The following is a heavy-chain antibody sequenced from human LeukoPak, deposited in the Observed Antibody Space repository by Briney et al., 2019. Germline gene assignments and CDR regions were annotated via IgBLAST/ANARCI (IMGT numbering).Heavy chain of an antibody. D-gene: IGHD3-10*01. CDR1: GFTFNNAW. Sequence: GGSLRLSCAASGFTFNNAWMTWVRQAPGMGLVWIARIKSTTDGGTTDYAAPVKGRFSISRDDSKNTVYLQMNSLKTEDTAVYYCTPERTRPMVRGEYWGYFECWGQGTLVTVSS. V-gene: IGHV3-15*01. J-gene: IGHJ4*02. CDR2: IKSTTDGGTT. CDR3: TPERTRPMVRGEYWGYFEC.